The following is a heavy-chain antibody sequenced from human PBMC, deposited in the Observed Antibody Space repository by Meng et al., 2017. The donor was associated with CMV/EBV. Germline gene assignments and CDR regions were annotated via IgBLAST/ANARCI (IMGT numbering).Heavy chain of an antibody. D-gene: IGHD5-18*01. V-gene: IGHV3-30-3*01. J-gene: IGHJ6*02. CDR3: ARDRRGYSYGYYYYGMDV. CDR1: GFTFSGSA. CDR2: ISYDGSNK. Sequence: GGSLRLSCAASGFTFSGSAMHWVRQAPGKGLEWVAVISYDGSNKYYADSVKGRFTISRDNSKNTLYLQMNSLRAEDTAVYYCARDRRGYSYGYYYYGMDVWGQGTTVTVSS.